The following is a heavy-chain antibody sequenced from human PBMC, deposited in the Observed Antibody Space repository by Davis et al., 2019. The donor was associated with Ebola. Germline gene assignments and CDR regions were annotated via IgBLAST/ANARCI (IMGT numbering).Heavy chain of an antibody. J-gene: IGHJ5*02. Sequence: MPSETLSLTCTVSGGSISSYYWSWIRQPPGKGLEWIGYIYYSGSTNYNPSLKSRVTISVDTAKNQFSLKLNSVTAADTAVYYCARRGITLTSGKFDPWGPGTLVTVSS. D-gene: IGHD3-22*01. V-gene: IGHV4-59*01. CDR2: IYYSGST. CDR1: GGSISSYY. CDR3: ARRGITLTSGKFDP.